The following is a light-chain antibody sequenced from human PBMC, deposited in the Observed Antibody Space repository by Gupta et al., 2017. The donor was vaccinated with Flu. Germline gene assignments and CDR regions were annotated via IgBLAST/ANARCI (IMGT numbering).Light chain of an antibody. CDR1: QSISSY. J-gene: IGKJ1*01. CDR2: AAS. V-gene: IGKV1-39*01. CDR3: QQSDSTPGWT. Sequence: SSLSASVGDRVTITCRASQSISSYLNWYQQKPGKAPKLLIYAASSLQSGVPSRFSGSGSGTDFTLTISSRQPEDFATYYCQQSDSTPGWTFGQGTKVEIK.